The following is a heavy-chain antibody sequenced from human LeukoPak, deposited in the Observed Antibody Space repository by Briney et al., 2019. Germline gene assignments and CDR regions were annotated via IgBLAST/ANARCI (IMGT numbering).Heavy chain of an antibody. J-gene: IGHJ4*02. CDR3: VRDPAALDY. CDR2: INSDGTST. CDR1: GFTFSSYW. V-gene: IGHV3-74*01. Sequence: GGSLRLSCVASGFTFSSYWMHWVRQAPGKGLVWVSRINSDGTSTNYADSVKGRFTISRDNAKNMLYLQMNSLRDEDTAVYYCVRDPAALDYWGQGALVTVSS.